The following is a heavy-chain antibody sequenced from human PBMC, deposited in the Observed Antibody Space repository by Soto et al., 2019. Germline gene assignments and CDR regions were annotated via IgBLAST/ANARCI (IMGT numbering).Heavy chain of an antibody. CDR2: IKSKTEGGTT. Sequence: GGSLRLSCAASGLTFSNAWMNWVRQAPGKGLEWVGRIKSKTEGGTTDYAAPVKGRFTITRDDSKKTLYLQMNSMKTEDTAVYYCTTRYRADFDYWGQGTLVTVSS. CDR3: TTRYRADFDY. J-gene: IGHJ4*02. CDR1: GLTFSNAW. D-gene: IGHD1-1*01. V-gene: IGHV3-15*01.